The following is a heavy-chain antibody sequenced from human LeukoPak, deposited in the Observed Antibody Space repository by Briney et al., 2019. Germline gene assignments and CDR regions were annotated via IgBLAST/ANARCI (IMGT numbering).Heavy chain of an antibody. Sequence: GRSLRLSCAASGFNFSISYMMWVRQAPGEGLEWVAHIDPDGVDKNYVGSVKDRFIISRDNTKNSLFLQMNSLRDDDTALYYCARGWATIPDWGQGSLVVVSS. V-gene: IGHV3-7*01. D-gene: IGHD5-24*01. J-gene: IGHJ4*02. CDR1: GFNFSISY. CDR3: ARGWATIPD. CDR2: IDPDGVDK.